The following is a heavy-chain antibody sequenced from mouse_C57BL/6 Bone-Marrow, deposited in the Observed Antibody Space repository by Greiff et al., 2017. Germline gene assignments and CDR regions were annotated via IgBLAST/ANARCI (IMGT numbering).Heavy chain of an antibody. J-gene: IGHJ2*01. CDR3: ARGQLGDY. CDR2: INYDGSST. Sequence: EVMLVESEGGLVQPGSSMKLSCTASGFTFSDYYMAWVRQVPEKGLEWVANINYDGSSTYYLDSLKSRFIISRDNAKNILYLQMSRLKSEDTATYYCARGQLGDYWGQGTTLTVSS. V-gene: IGHV5-16*01. D-gene: IGHD4-1*02. CDR1: GFTFSDYY.